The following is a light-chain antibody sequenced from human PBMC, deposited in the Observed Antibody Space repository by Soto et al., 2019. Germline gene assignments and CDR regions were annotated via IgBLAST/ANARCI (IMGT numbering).Light chain of an antibody. CDR2: WAS. Sequence: DIVMTQSPDSLAVSLGERATINCKSSQSVLHSSNNNNYLVWYQQKPGQPPKLLIYWASTRETGVPDRFSGSASGKDFTLTINGLQAEDVAVYYSPQHYQSPRTFGQGTKVEIK. CDR3: PQHYQSPRT. V-gene: IGKV4-1*01. CDR1: QSVLHSSNNNNY. J-gene: IGKJ1*01.